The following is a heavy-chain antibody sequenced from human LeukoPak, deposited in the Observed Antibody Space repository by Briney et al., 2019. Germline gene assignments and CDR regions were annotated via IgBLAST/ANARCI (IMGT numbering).Heavy chain of an antibody. V-gene: IGHV4-34*01. CDR1: GGSFSGYY. J-gene: IGHJ4*02. CDR2: INHSGST. CDR3: ARGRYQPLLPQSFDY. Sequence: SETLSLTCAVYGGSFSGYYWSWIRQPPGKGLEWIGEINHSGSTNYNPSLKSRVTISVDTSKNQFSLKLSSVTAADTAVYYCARGRYQPLLPQSFDYWGQGTLVTVSS. D-gene: IGHD2-2*01.